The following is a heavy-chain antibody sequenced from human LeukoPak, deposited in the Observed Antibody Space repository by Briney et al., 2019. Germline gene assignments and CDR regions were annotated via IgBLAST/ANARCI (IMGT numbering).Heavy chain of an antibody. V-gene: IGHV1-69*13. CDR1: GGTFSSYA. D-gene: IGHD2-2*01. CDR2: IIPIFGTA. CDR3: AREYCSSTSCYVRYFDY. J-gene: IGHJ4*02. Sequence: SVKVSCKASGGTFSSYAISWVRQAPGQGLEWMGGIIPIFGTANYAQKFQGRVTITADESTSTAYMELSSLRSEDTAVYYCAREYCSSTSCYVRYFDYWGQGTLVAVSS.